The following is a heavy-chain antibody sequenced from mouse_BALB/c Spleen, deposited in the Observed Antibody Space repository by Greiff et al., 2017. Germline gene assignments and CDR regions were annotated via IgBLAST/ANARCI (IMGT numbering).Heavy chain of an antibody. V-gene: IGHV14-3*02. CDR3: ADGKDYAMDY. Sequence: EVQLQQSGAELVKPGASVKLSCTASGFNIKDTYMHWVKQRPEQGLEWIGRIDPANGNTKYDPKFQGKATITADTSSNTAYLQLSSLTSEDTAVYYCADGKDYAMDYWGQGTSVTVSS. D-gene: IGHD1-1*01. CDR1: GFNIKDTY. J-gene: IGHJ4*01. CDR2: IDPANGNT.